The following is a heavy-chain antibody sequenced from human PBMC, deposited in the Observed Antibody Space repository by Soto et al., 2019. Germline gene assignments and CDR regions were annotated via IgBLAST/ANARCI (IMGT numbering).Heavy chain of an antibody. V-gene: IGHV4-34*01. Sequence: PSETLSLTCAVYGGSFSGYYWSWIRQPPGKGLEWIGEINHSGSTNYNPSLKSRVTISVDTSKNQFSLKLSSVTAADTAVYYCARRGKTRNLQLITIFGVVPGSNVNWSAPWGQGTLVTVSS. J-gene: IGHJ5*02. CDR2: INHSGST. CDR3: ARRGKTRNLQLITIFGVVPGSNVNWSAP. D-gene: IGHD3-3*01. CDR1: GGSFSGYY.